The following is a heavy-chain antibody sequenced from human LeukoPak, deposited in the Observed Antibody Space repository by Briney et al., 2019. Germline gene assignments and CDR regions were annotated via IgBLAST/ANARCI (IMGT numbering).Heavy chain of an antibody. CDR1: GYTFTGYY. V-gene: IGHV1-69*06. D-gene: IGHD2-8*01. Sequence: SVKVSCKASGYTFTGYYMHWVRQAPGQGLEWMGGIIPIFGTANYAQKFQGRVTITADKSTSTAYMELSSLRSEDTAVYYCARTGKNGDYWGQGTLVTASS. J-gene: IGHJ4*02. CDR3: ARTGKNGDY. CDR2: IIPIFGTA.